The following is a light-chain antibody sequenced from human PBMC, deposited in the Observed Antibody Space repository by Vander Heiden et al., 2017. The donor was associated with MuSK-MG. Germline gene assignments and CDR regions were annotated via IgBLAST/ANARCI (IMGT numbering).Light chain of an antibody. CDR1: QGISND. CDR3: LQHNNFPHT. CDR2: DAS. J-gene: IGKJ4*01. V-gene: IGKV1-17*01. Sequence: DIQMTQSPSSLSASVGDRVTITCQASQGISNDLNWYQQKPGKAPKRLIYDASSLETGVPSRFSGSGSGTEFTLTISSLQPEDFATYSCLQHNNFPHTFGGGTKVXIK.